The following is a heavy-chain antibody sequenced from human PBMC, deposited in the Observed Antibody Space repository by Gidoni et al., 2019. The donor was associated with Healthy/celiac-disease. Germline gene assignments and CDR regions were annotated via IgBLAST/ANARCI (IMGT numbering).Heavy chain of an antibody. Sequence: EVQLVESGGVVVQPGGSLRLSCAASGCTFDDYAMHWVRQAPGKGLEWVSLISWDGGSTYYADSVKGRFTISRDNSKNSLYLQMNSLRAEDTALYYCAKDSSWGPENGGLDYWGQGTLVTVSS. D-gene: IGHD7-27*01. CDR3: AKDSSWGPENGGLDY. J-gene: IGHJ4*02. V-gene: IGHV3-43D*03. CDR1: GCTFDDYA. CDR2: ISWDGGST.